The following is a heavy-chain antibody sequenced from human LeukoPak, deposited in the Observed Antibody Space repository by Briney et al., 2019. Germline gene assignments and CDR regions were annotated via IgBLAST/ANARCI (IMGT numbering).Heavy chain of an antibody. V-gene: IGHV4-59*08. D-gene: IGHD3-22*01. CDR2: IYYSGST. Sequence: PSETLSLTCTVSGGSISSYYWSWIRQPPGKGLEWIGYIYYSGSTNYNPSLKSRVTISVDTSKNQFSLKLSSVTAADTAVYYCARRFPTYYYDSSGYYPNDAFDIWGQGTMVTVSS. CDR1: GGSISSYY. J-gene: IGHJ3*02. CDR3: ARRFPTYYYDSSGYYPNDAFDI.